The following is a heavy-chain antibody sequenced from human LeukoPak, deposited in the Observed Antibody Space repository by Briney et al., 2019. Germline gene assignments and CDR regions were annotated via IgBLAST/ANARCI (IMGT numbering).Heavy chain of an antibody. D-gene: IGHD6-19*01. V-gene: IGHV1-18*01. CDR1: GYTFTSYG. CDR2: ISAYNGNT. J-gene: IGHJ4*02. Sequence: ASVKVSCKASGYTFTSYGISWVRQAPGQGLEWMGWISAYNGNTNYAQRLQGRVTMTTDTSTSTAYMELRSLRSDDTAVYYCAIASERQQWLVQDYWGQGTLVTVSS. CDR3: AIASERQQWLVQDY.